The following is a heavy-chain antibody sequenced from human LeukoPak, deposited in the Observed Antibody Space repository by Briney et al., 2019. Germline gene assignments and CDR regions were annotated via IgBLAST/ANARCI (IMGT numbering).Heavy chain of an antibody. J-gene: IGHJ5*01. CDR1: GFTFSHFG. V-gene: IGHV3-23*01. Sequence: GGSLRLSCAASGFTFSHFGMSWVRQAPGKGLEWVSAIFGNGFTTYYADSVKGRFIISRDNSQNRLFLQVNSLRVEDTAVYYCAKGLGEFASAPDSWGQGTLVTVSS. CDR3: AKGLGEFASAPDS. CDR2: IFGNGFTT.